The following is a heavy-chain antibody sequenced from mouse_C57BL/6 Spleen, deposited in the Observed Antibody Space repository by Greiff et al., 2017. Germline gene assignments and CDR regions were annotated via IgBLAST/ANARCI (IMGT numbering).Heavy chain of an antibody. CDR2: ISYSGST. V-gene: IGHV3-1*01. J-gene: IGHJ2*01. Sequence: EVQLQESGPGMVKPSQSLSLTCTVTGYSITSGYDWHWIRHFPGNKLEWMGYISYSGSTNYNPSLKSRISITHDTSKNHFFLKLNSVTTEDTATYCCARRDIYYGNFFDYWGQGTTLTVSS. CDR3: ARRDIYYGNFFDY. D-gene: IGHD2-1*01. CDR1: GYSITSGYD.